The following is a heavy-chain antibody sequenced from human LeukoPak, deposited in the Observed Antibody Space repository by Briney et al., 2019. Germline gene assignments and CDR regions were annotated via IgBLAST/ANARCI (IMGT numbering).Heavy chain of an antibody. Sequence: SETLSLTCTVSGGSINSYYWSWIRQPPGKGLEWIGYIYYSGSTNYSPSLKRRVIISIDTSSNQFSLRLNSMTAADTAVYYCARVLRAASWRSYDYWGQGSLVTVSS. V-gene: IGHV4-59*01. CDR3: ARVLRAASWRSYDY. D-gene: IGHD5-18*01. CDR2: IYYSGST. CDR1: GGSINSYY. J-gene: IGHJ4*02.